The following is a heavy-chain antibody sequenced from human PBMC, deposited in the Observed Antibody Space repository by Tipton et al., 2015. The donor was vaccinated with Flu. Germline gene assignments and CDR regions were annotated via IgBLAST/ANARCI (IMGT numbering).Heavy chain of an antibody. CDR2: ISGSGGST. J-gene: IGHJ4*02. CDR3: ARDSIAAAGTCDY. V-gene: IGHV3-23*01. CDR1: GFTFSSYA. Sequence: GSLRLSCAASGFTFSSYAMSWVRQAPGKGLEWVSAISGSGGSTYYADSVKGRFTISRDNAKNSLYLQMNSLRAEDTAVYYCARDSIAAAGTCDYWGQGTLVTVSS. D-gene: IGHD6-13*01.